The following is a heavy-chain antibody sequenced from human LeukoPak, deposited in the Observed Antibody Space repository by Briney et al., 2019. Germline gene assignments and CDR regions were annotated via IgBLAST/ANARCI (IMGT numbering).Heavy chain of an antibody. Sequence: SQTLSLTCTVSGGSISSGSYYWSWIRQPAGKGLEWIGRIYTSGSTNYNPSLKSRVTISVDTSKNQFSLKLSSVTAADTAVYYCAPRHCIRNICYLGFDNWGQGVLVTVSS. CDR1: GGSISSGSYY. CDR3: APRHCIRNICYLGFDN. J-gene: IGHJ4*02. CDR2: IYTSGST. V-gene: IGHV4-61*02. D-gene: IGHD2-2*01.